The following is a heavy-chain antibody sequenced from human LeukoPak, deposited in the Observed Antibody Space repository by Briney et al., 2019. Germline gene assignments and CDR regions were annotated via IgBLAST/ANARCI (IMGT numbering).Heavy chain of an antibody. CDR2: IYYNGKT. Sequence: SETLSLTCTVSGDSISSSRFYSGWIRQPPGKGLEWRGTIYYNGKTFYNPSLKSRVNILEDTSKNQFSLRLNSVAAADTAVYYCASFTSGSGVVNNYFDPWGQGTLVTVSS. J-gene: IGHJ5*02. CDR3: ASFTSGSGVVNNYFDP. D-gene: IGHD3-3*01. CDR1: GDSISSSRFY. V-gene: IGHV4-39*07.